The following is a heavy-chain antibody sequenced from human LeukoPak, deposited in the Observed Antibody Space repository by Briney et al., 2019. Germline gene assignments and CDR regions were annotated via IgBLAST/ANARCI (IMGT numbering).Heavy chain of an antibody. CDR2: INNDGSST. V-gene: IGHV3-74*01. D-gene: IGHD3-10*02. CDR3: AELGITMIGGV. J-gene: IGHJ6*04. CDR1: GFTFSSYW. Sequence: SGGSLRLSCAASGFTFSSYWMHWVRQAPGKGLVWVSRINNDGSSTTYADSVKGRFTISRDNAKNTLYLQMNSLRAEDTAVYYCAELGITMIGGVWGKGTTVTISS.